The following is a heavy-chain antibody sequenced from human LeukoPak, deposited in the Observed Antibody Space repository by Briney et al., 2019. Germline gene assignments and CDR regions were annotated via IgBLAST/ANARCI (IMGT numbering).Heavy chain of an antibody. CDR3: AKGGYCSSTSCYYNWFDP. V-gene: IGHV3-23*01. J-gene: IGHJ5*02. CDR2: ISGSGGST. Sequence: GGSLRLSCAASGFTFSSYSMNWVRQAPGKGLEWVSAISGSGGSTYYADSVKGRFTISRDNSKNTLYLQMNSLRAEDTAVYYCAKGGYCSSTSCYYNWFDPWGQGTLVTVSS. CDR1: GFTFSSYS. D-gene: IGHD2-2*01.